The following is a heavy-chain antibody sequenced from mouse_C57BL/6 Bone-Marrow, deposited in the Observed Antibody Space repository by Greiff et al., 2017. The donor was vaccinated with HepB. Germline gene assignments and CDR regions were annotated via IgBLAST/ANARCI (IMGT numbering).Heavy chain of an antibody. D-gene: IGHD1-1*01. Sequence: DVMLVESGGGLVQPKGSLKLSCAASGFSFNTYAMNWVRQAPGKGLEWVARIRSKSNNYATYYADSVKDRFTISRDDSESMLYLQMNNLKTEDTAMYYCVGQRGNYGSSYYAMDYWGQGTSVTVSS. J-gene: IGHJ4*01. V-gene: IGHV10-1*01. CDR3: VGQRGNYGSSYYAMDY. CDR2: IRSKSNNYAT. CDR1: GFSFNTYA.